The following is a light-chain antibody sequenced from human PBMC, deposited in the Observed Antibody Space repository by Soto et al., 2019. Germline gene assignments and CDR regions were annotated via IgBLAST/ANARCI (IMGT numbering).Light chain of an antibody. V-gene: IGKV3-11*01. J-gene: IGKJ5*01. CDR3: QQRSNWPIT. CDR1: QSVSKY. CDR2: SAS. Sequence: EIVLTQSPATLSSSPGARATLSCRASQSVSKYLAWYQQKPGQAPRLLIYSASNRATGIPVRFTGSGSGTDFTLTISSLEPEDFAVYYCQQRSNWPITLGQGPRLEI.